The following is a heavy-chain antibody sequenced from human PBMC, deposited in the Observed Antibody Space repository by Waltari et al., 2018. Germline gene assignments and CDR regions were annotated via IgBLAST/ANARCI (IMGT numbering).Heavy chain of an antibody. D-gene: IGHD3-22*01. CDR3: ARQNDYYDSSGQAEAFDI. Sequence: EVQLVQSGAEVKKPGESLKISCKGSGYSFTSYWIGWVRQMPGKGLEWMGIIHPGDSDTRYSPSVHGQVTISADKSISTAYLQWSSLKASDTAMYYCARQNDYYDSSGQAEAFDIWGQGTMVTVSS. CDR2: IHPGDSDT. J-gene: IGHJ3*02. V-gene: IGHV5-51*01. CDR1: GYSFTSYW.